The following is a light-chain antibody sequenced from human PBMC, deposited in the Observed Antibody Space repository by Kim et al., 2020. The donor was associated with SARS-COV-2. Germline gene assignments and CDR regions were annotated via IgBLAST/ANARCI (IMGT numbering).Light chain of an antibody. CDR1: GGDVGGYNY. CDR3: SSYTSSSTWV. V-gene: IGLV2-14*03. CDR2: DVS. J-gene: IGLJ3*02. Sequence: GQSITISCTGTGGDVGGYNYVSWYQQHPGKAPKVMIYDVSNRPSGVSNRFSGSKSGNTASLTISGLQAEDEADYYCSSYTSSSTWVFGGGTQLTVL.